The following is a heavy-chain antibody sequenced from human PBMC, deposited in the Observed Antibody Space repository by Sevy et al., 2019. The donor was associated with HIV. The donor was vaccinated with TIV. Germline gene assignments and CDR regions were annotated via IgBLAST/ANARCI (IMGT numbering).Heavy chain of an antibody. D-gene: IGHD1-26*01. Sequence: GVSLRLACAASGFTFDDYTMNWVRQAPGKGLEWVSGFSCSSGNIAYADSVEGRFTISRDNAKNSLYLQMNSLRVEDTALYYCVKDRSGSYSFDYWVQGTLVTVSS. V-gene: IGHV3-9*01. CDR2: FSCSSGNI. CDR1: GFTFDDYT. CDR3: VKDRSGSYSFDY. J-gene: IGHJ4*02.